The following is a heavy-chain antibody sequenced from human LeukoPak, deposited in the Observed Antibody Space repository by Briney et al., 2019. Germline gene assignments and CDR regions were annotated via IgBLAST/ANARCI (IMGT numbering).Heavy chain of an antibody. D-gene: IGHD3-3*01. CDR1: GGSISSYY. CDR3: ARGVEYYDFWTGKDWFDP. J-gene: IGHJ5*02. CDR2: IYYSGST. V-gene: IGHV4-59*08. Sequence: SETLSLTCTVSGGSISSYYWSWIRQPPGKGLEWIGYIYYSGSTNYNPSLKSRVTISVDTSKNQFSLKLSSVTAADTAVYYCARGVEYYDFWTGKDWFDPWGQGTLVTVSS.